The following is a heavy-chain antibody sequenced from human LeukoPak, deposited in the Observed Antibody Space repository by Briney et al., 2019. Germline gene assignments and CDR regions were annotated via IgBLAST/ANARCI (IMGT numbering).Heavy chain of an antibody. J-gene: IGHJ3*02. CDR3: AKALHGHDAFDI. CDR1: GFTFSSYA. V-gene: IGHV3-23*01. CDR2: ISGSGGST. Sequence: PGGSLRLSCAASGFTFSSYAMSWVRQAPGKGLEWVSAISGSGGSTYYADSVKGRFTISRDDSKNTLYLQMNSLRAEDTAVYYCAKALHGHDAFDIWGQGTMVTVSS.